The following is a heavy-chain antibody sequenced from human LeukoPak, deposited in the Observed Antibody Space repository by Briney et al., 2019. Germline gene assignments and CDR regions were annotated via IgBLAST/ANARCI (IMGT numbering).Heavy chain of an antibody. J-gene: IGHJ5*02. D-gene: IGHD2-2*01. CDR3: ARHLRGYCISTSCYRAWFDP. Sequence: SETLSLTCAVYGGSFSGYYWSWIRQPPGKGLEWIGEINHSGSINYNQYLKSQVTISVDPSKFQFPLKLSSVTAADTAVYYCARHLRGYCISTSCYRAWFDPWGQGTLVTGSS. CDR2: INHSGSI. CDR1: GGSFSGYY. V-gene: IGHV4-34*01.